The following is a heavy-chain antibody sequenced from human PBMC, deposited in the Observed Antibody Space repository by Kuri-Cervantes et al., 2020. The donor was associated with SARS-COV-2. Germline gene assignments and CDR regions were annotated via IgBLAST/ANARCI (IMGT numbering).Heavy chain of an antibody. Sequence: GGSLRLSCIASGFTLSSYTMIWVRQAPGKGLEWVAVISYDGSNKYYADSVKGRFTISRDNSKNTLYLQMNSLRAEDTAVYYCAAESIAAAGNVPLGGDWGQGTLVTVSS. V-gene: IGHV3-30*03. CDR3: AAESIAAAGNVPLGGD. D-gene: IGHD6-13*01. CDR2: ISYDGSNK. J-gene: IGHJ4*02. CDR1: GFTLSSYT.